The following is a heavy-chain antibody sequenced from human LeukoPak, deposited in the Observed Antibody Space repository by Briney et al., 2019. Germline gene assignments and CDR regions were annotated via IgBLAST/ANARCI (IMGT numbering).Heavy chain of an antibody. D-gene: IGHD4-17*01. V-gene: IGHV1-24*01. J-gene: IGHJ4*02. CDR3: ATGPYGDYVFDY. CDR1: GYTLTELS. CDR2: SDPEDGET. Sequence: ASVKVSCKVSGYTLTELSMHWVRQAPGKGLEWMGGSDPEDGETIYAQKFQGRVTMTEDTSTDTAYMELSSLRSEDTAVYYCATGPYGDYVFDYWGQGTLVTVSS.